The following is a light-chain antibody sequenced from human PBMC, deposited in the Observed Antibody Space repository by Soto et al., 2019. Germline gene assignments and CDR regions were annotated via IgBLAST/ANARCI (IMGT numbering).Light chain of an antibody. CDR1: QSIISY. J-gene: IGKJ5*01. CDR3: QQSYSTLIT. V-gene: IGKV1-39*01. Sequence: DIQMTQSPSSLSASVGDRVTITCRASQSIISYLNWYHQKPGKAPKLLLYDASSLQSGVPSRFSGSGTGTDFTLNISSLQPEDFATYYCQQSYSTLITFGQGTRLEIK. CDR2: DAS.